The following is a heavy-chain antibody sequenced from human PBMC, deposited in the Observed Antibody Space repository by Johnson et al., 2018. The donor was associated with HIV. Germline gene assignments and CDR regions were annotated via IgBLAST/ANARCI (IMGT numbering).Heavy chain of an antibody. CDR3: ASSWGNAFDI. Sequence: QVQLVESGGGVVQPGRSLRLSCAASGFTFSSYAMHWVRQAPGTGLAWVAVISYNGSNKYYADSVKGRFTISSDNSKNTLYRQMNSLRAEDTAVYYCASSWGNAFDIWGQGTMVTVSS. V-gene: IGHV3-30*04. D-gene: IGHD7-27*01. CDR2: ISYNGSNK. J-gene: IGHJ3*02. CDR1: GFTFSSYA.